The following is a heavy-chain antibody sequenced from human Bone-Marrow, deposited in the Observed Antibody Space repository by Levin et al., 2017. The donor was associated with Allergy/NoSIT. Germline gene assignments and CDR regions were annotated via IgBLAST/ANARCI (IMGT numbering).Heavy chain of an antibody. CDR3: AKGQQWSSTTSWYDY. CDR2: IRGSGDHS. J-gene: IGHJ4*02. D-gene: IGHD6-13*01. CDR1: GFSFTNFA. V-gene: IGHV3-23*01. Sequence: GGSLRLSCAASGFSFTNFAMSWVRQPPGKGLEWVSTIRGSGDHSYYADSVMGRFTISRDVSEKTLFLQMIRLRAEDTAVYYCAKGQQWSSTTSWYDYWGQGGLVTVSS.